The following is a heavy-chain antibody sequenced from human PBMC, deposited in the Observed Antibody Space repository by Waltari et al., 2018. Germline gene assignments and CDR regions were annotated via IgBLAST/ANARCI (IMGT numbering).Heavy chain of an antibody. V-gene: IGHV3-74*01. J-gene: IGHJ6*02. Sequence: EVQLVESGGGSVQPGGSLRLSCAASGFLFSSYWMHWVRQGPGEGLVCVSRINGDGSSTTYADSVQGRFTTTRDNAKNTLYLEMNSLRTEDTGVYYCAREENYDYAMDVWGQGTKV. CDR1: GFLFSSYW. CDR2: INGDGSST. CDR3: AREENYDYAMDV.